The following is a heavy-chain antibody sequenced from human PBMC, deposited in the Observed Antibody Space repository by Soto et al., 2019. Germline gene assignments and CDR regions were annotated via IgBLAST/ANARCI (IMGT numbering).Heavy chain of an antibody. D-gene: IGHD3-3*01. J-gene: IGHJ3*02. Sequence: GGSLRLSCAASGFTFSSYAMHWVRQAPGKGLEWVAVISYDGSNKYYADSVKGRFTISRDNSKNTLYPQMNSLRAEDTAVYYCASPLYDFWSGYYEPDAFDIWGQGTMVTVSS. CDR2: ISYDGSNK. CDR1: GFTFSSYA. CDR3: ASPLYDFWSGYYEPDAFDI. V-gene: IGHV3-30-3*01.